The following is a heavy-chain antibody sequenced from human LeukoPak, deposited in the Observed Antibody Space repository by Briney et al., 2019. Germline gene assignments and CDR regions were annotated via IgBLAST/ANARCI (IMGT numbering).Heavy chain of an antibody. V-gene: IGHV4-39*01. Sequence: PSETLSPTCTVSGGSISSSSYYWGWIRQPPGKGLEWIGSLFYSGSTFYNPSLKSRVTMSVGTSKNQFSLRLSSVTAADTAVYYCARTPIPQDSSGWYTSYYFDYWGQGTLVTVSS. D-gene: IGHD6-19*01. CDR2: LFYSGST. CDR1: GGSISSSSYY. CDR3: ARTPIPQDSSGWYTSYYFDY. J-gene: IGHJ4*02.